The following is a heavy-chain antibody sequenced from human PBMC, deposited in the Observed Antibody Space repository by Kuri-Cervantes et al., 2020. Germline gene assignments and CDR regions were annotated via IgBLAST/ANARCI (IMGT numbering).Heavy chain of an antibody. D-gene: IGHD2-8*01. J-gene: IGHJ3*01. Sequence: GGSLRLSCAASGFTVSSNYMSWVCQAPGKGLEWVSVIYSGGSTYYADSVKGRFTISRDNAKNTLYLQMNSLRAEDTAVYYCASTKRGSNAFDVWGQGTMVTVSS. CDR1: GFTVSSNY. CDR3: ASTKRGSNAFDV. CDR2: IYSGGST. V-gene: IGHV3-66*01.